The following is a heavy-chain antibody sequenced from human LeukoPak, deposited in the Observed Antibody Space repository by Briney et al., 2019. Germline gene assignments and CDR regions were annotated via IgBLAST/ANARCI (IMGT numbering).Heavy chain of an antibody. CDR3: ARVLYSSSPGDY. V-gene: IGHV1-2*02. CDR1: GYTFTGYY. D-gene: IGHD6-6*01. J-gene: IGHJ4*02. Sequence: ASVKVSCKASGYTFTGYYMHWVRQAPGQGLEWMGWINPNSGGTNYAQKFQGRVTMTRDTSISTAYMELSRPRSDDTAVYYCARVLYSSSPGDYWGQGTLVTVSS. CDR2: INPNSGGT.